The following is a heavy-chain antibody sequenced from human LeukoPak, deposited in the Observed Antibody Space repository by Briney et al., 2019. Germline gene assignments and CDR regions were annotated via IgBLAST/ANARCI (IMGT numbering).Heavy chain of an antibody. CDR1: GFTFSSYG. CDR2: IRSKANSYAT. CDR3: TSGLSVLRSNNTPVDY. D-gene: IGHD4-17*01. V-gene: IGHV3-73*01. J-gene: IGHJ4*02. Sequence: GGSLRLSCAASGFTFSSYGMSWVRQASGKGLEWVGRIRSKANSYATVYAASVKGRFAISRDDSKNTAYLQMNSLKTEDTAVYYCTSGLSVLRSNNTPVDYWGQGTLVTVSS.